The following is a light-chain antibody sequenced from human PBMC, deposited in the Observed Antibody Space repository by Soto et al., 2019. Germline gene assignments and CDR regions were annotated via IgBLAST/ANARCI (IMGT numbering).Light chain of an antibody. Sequence: EIVLTQSPATLSLSPGERATLSCRASQSVSGYLAWYQQKPGQAPRLLIYDASNRATGIPARFSGSGSGTDFTLTISSLESGDFAVYYCQQRSNWPFTFGPGTTVDFK. V-gene: IGKV3-11*01. CDR2: DAS. CDR1: QSVSGY. J-gene: IGKJ3*01. CDR3: QQRSNWPFT.